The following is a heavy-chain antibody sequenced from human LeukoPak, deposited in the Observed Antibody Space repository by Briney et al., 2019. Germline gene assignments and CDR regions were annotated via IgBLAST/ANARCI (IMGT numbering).Heavy chain of an antibody. CDR2: ISSSSSYT. J-gene: IGHJ4*02. D-gene: IGHD6-19*01. Sequence: GGSLTFSCAASGFTFSDYYMRWIRPAQGQGLKGVSYISSSSSYTNYADSVKGRLTISRDNAKNSLYLQMNSLRAEDTAVYYCARVYSSGWTIFDYWGQGTLVTVSS. CDR3: ARVYSSGWTIFDY. V-gene: IGHV3-11*05. CDR1: GFTFSDYY.